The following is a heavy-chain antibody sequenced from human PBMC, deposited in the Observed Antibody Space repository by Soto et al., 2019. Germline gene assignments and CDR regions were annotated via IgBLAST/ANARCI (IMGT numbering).Heavy chain of an antibody. CDR3: VRFGVVVAAGDY. V-gene: IGHV1-18*01. D-gene: IGHD2-15*01. J-gene: IGHJ4*02. Sequence: QVQLVQSGAEVKKPGASVKVSCKASGYTCTSYGLSWVRQAPGQGLEWMGWISAYNGNTNSAQQLQGRVTMTTDTSLTTAFMERRGLRSDGTAVYYWVRFGVVVAAGDYWGEGTVVTVSS. CDR2: ISAYNGNT. CDR1: GYTCTSYG.